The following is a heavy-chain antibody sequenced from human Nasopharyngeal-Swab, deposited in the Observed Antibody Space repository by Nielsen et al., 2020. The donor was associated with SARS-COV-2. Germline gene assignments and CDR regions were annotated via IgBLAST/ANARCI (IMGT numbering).Heavy chain of an antibody. D-gene: IGHD1-26*01. Sequence: SETLSLTCTVSGGSISSSSYYWGWIRQPPGKGLEWIGSIYYSGSTYYNPSLKSRVTISVDTSKNQFSLKLSPVTAADTAVYYCARDPPSIVGANPGYYPGGVDDAFDIWGQGTMVTVSS. V-gene: IGHV4-39*07. CDR2: IYYSGST. CDR1: GGSISSSSYY. CDR3: ARDPPSIVGANPGYYPGGVDDAFDI. J-gene: IGHJ3*02.